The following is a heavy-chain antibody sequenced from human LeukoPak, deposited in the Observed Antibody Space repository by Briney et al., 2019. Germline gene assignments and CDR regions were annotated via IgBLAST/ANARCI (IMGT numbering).Heavy chain of an antibody. CDR3: AKDGWVGVGGSGGKETS. Sequence: PGGSLRLSCAASGFTFSSYAMSWVRQAPGRGLEWVSAISGSGGSTYYADSVKGRFTISRDNSENTLYLQINSLRAEDTAVYYCAKDGWVGVGGSGGKETSWGQGPPVTVSS. D-gene: IGHD4-23*01. J-gene: IGHJ5*02. CDR1: GFTFSSYA. V-gene: IGHV3-23*01. CDR2: ISGSGGST.